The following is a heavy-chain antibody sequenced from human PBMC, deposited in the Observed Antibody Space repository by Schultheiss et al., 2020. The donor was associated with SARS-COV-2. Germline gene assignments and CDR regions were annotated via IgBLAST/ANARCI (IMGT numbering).Heavy chain of an antibody. CDR1: GYTFTGYY. CDR2: INPNSGGT. J-gene: IGHJ5*02. Sequence: ASVKVSCKASGYTFTGYYMHWVRQAPGQGLEWMGRINPNSGGTNYAQKIQGRVTMTRDTSISTAYMELSRLRSDDTAVYYCASEWVVVAANWWFDPWGQGTLVTVSS. CDR3: ASEWVVVAANWWFDP. D-gene: IGHD2-15*01. V-gene: IGHV1-2*06.